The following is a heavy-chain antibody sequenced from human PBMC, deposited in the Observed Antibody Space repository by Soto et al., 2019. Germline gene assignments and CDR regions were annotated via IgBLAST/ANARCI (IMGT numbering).Heavy chain of an antibody. CDR1: GFTFSSYS. D-gene: IGHD2-8*01. CDR3: ARGVDIVLMVYASPDAFDI. V-gene: IGHV3-48*01. Sequence: HPGGSLRLSCAASGFTFSSYSMNWVRQAPGKGLEWVSYISSSSSTIYYADSVKGRFTISRDNAKNSLYLQMNSLRAEDTALYYCARGVDIVLMVYASPDAFDIWGQGTMVTLSS. J-gene: IGHJ3*02. CDR2: ISSSSSTI.